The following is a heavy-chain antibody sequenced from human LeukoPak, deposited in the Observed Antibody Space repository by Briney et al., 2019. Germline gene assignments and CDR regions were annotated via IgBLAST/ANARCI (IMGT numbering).Heavy chain of an antibody. J-gene: IGHJ4*02. Sequence: GGSLRLSCADSGFTYSDYWMQWVRQVPGKGLVWVSRINSGGSRRTYADSVKGRFTISRDNAKNTLYLQMDSLRAEDTGVYYCARSNQADDYWGQGTLVTVSS. D-gene: IGHD1-14*01. V-gene: IGHV3-74*01. CDR3: ARSNQADDY. CDR2: INSGGSRR. CDR1: GFTYSDYW.